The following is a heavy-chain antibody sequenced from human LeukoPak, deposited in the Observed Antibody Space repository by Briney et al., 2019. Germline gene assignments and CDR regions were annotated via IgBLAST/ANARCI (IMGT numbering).Heavy chain of an antibody. CDR2: ISAYNGNT. D-gene: IGHD3-22*01. V-gene: IGHV1-18*01. CDR1: GYTFTSYG. CDR3: ARAFDYYDSSGPDY. J-gene: IGHJ4*02. Sequence: ASVKVSCKASGYTFTSYGISWARQAPGQGLEWMGWISAYNGNTNYAQKLQGRVTMTTDTSTSTAYMELRSLRSDDTAVYYCARAFDYYDSSGPDYWGQGTLVTVSS.